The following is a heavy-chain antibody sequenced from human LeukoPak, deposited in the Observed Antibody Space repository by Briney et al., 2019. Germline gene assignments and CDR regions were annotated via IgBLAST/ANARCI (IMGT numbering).Heavy chain of an antibody. CDR2: IKQDGSEK. D-gene: IGHD6-13*01. J-gene: IGHJ4*02. Sequence: GGSLRLSCAASGFTFRNYWMSWVRQAPGKGLEWVANIKQDGSEKYYVDSVKGRFTISRDNSKNTLYLQMNSLRAEDTAVYYCARDSRIAAAGTIIDYWGQGTLVTVSS. V-gene: IGHV3-7*03. CDR1: GFTFRNYW. CDR3: ARDSRIAAAGTIIDY.